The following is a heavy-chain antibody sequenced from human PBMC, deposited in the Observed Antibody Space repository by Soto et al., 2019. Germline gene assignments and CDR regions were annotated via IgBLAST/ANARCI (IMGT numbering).Heavy chain of an antibody. Sequence: GGSLRLSCAASGFTFSSYGMHWVRQAPGKGLEWVAVISYDGSNKYYADSVKGRFTISRDNSKNTLYLQMNSLRAEDTAVYYCAGSIAAAGYLYYYYYYGMDVWGQGTTVTVSS. CDR3: AGSIAAAGYLYYYYYYGMDV. CDR2: ISYDGSNK. J-gene: IGHJ6*02. D-gene: IGHD6-13*01. CDR1: GFTFSSYG. V-gene: IGHV3-30*03.